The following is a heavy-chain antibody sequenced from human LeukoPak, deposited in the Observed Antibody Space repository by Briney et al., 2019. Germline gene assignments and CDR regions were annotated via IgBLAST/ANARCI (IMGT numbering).Heavy chain of an antibody. CDR2: IYYSGST. CDR3: ARVNKRTYYYGSGSYWFDY. V-gene: IGHV4-59*01. J-gene: IGHJ4*02. CDR1: GGSISSYY. D-gene: IGHD3-10*01. Sequence: PSETLSLTXTVSGGSISSYYWSWIRQPPGKGLEWIGYIYYSGSTNYNPSLKSRVTISVDTSKNQFSLKLSSVTAADTAVYYCARVNKRTYYYGSGSYWFDYWGQGTLVTVSS.